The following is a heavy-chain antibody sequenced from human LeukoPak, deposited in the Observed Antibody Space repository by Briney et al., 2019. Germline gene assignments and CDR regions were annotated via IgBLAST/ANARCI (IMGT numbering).Heavy chain of an antibody. J-gene: IGHJ4*02. Sequence: PSETLSLTCTVSGGSISSSSYYWGWIRQPPGKGLEWIGSIYYSGRTYYNPSLKSRVTISVDTSKNQFSLKLSSVTAADTAVYYCARIPSDYGGNSRYFDYWGQGTLVTVSS. CDR3: ARIPSDYGGNSRYFDY. CDR2: IYYSGRT. V-gene: IGHV4-39*07. CDR1: GGSISSSSYY. D-gene: IGHD4-23*01.